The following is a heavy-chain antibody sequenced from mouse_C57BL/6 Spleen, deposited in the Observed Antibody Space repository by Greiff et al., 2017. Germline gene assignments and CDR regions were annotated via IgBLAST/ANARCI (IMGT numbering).Heavy chain of an antibody. J-gene: IGHJ3*01. CDR1: GYTFTSYW. Sequence: QVQLQQPGAELVMPGASVKLSCKASGYTFTSYWMHWVKQRPGQGLEWIGEIDPSDSYTNYNQKFKGKSTLTVDKSSSTAYMQLSSLTSEDSAVYYCARGAPGAGGFAYWGQGTLVTVSA. CDR2: IDPSDSYT. V-gene: IGHV1-69*01. CDR3: ARGAPGAGGFAY. D-gene: IGHD3-3*01.